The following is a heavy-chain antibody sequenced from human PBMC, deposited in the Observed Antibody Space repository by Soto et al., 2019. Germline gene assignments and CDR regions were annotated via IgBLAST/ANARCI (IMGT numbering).Heavy chain of an antibody. CDR1: GFTFSSYS. Sequence: GGSLRLSCAAAGFTFSSYSMNWVRQAPGKGLEWVSSISSSSTSTYYADSVKGRFTISRDNSRDTLFLQMNSLTADDTAVYYCAKATANGGWFNPFDSWGQGALVTVSS. V-gene: IGHV3-21*04. CDR3: AKATANGGWFNPFDS. D-gene: IGHD6-19*01. CDR2: ISSSSTST. J-gene: IGHJ4*02.